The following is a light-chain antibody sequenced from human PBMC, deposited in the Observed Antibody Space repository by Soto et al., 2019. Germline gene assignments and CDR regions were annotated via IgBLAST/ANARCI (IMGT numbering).Light chain of an antibody. Sequence: EIVLTQSPGTLSLSPGERATLSCRASQSVSSAYLAWYQQKPGQTPRLLIYGTSTRATGVPGRFSGSGSGKDFTLTISRLEPEDFAVYYCQQYATSRWTFGPGTKVEI. V-gene: IGKV3-20*01. CDR3: QQYATSRWT. CDR1: QSVSSAY. J-gene: IGKJ1*01. CDR2: GTS.